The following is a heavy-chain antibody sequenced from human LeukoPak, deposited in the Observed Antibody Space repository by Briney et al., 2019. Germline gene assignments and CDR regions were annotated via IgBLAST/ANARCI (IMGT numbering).Heavy chain of an antibody. V-gene: IGHV4-39*07. CDR1: GGSISLSYYY. J-gene: IGHJ4*02. Sequence: SETLSLTCSVSGGSISLSYYYWGWIRQPPGKALEWIGSVYYSGTTSYNPSLKSRVTISVDMSKNQFSLKLSSVTAADTAVYYCARGQEATVVTPEYFDYWGQGTLVTVSS. CDR2: VYYSGTT. CDR3: ARGQEATVVTPEYFDY. D-gene: IGHD4-23*01.